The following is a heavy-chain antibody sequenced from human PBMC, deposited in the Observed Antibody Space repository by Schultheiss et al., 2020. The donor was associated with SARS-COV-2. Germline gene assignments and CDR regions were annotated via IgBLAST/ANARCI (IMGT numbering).Heavy chain of an antibody. D-gene: IGHD5-24*01. CDR2: IYYSGST. V-gene: IGHV4-59*12. Sequence: SETLSLTCTVSGGSISSYYWSWIRQPPGKGLEWIGYIYYSGSTNYNPSLKSRVTISVDTSKNQFSLKLSSVTAADTAVYYCARGFPSDGYNHPYYYYYMDVWGKGTTVTVSS. J-gene: IGHJ6*03. CDR1: GGSISSYY. CDR3: ARGFPSDGYNHPYYYYYMDV.